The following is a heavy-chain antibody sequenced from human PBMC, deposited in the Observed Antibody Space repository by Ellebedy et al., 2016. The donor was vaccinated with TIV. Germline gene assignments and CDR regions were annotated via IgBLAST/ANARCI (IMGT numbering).Heavy chain of an antibody. V-gene: IGHV4-39*02. J-gene: IGHJ4*02. CDR2: VYYSGSP. D-gene: IGHD2-21*02. CDR3: ARTDPWQPIDD. Sequence: MPSETLSLTCNVSGGSLSTTRYYWAWLRQPPGKGLEWIGSVYYSGSPYYNPSFRSRVTLSADTSKNHFSLSLRTVTAADTAVYYCARTDPWQPIDDWGQGILVSVSS. CDR1: GGSLSTTRYY.